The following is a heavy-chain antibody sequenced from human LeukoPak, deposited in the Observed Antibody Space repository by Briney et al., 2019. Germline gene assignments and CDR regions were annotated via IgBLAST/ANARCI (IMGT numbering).Heavy chain of an antibody. CDR1: GYTFIIYD. J-gene: IGHJ4*02. D-gene: IGHD4/OR15-4a*01. CDR3: ARGKTMGDY. CDR2: VNPSGGST. Sequence: ASVKVSCTASGYTFIIYDIHWVRQAPGQGHEWMGTVNPSGGSTNYAQKFQGRITMTRDTSTSTVYMELSSLKSEDTAVYYCARGKTMGDYWGQGTRVTVSS. V-gene: IGHV1-46*01.